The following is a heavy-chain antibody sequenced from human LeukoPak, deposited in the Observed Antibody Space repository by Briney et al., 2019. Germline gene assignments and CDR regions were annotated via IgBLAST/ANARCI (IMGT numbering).Heavy chain of an antibody. V-gene: IGHV1-2*02. D-gene: IGHD1-26*01. CDR2: INPNSGGT. CDR1: GYTFTGYY. J-gene: IGHJ4*02. CDR3: ASRPYSGSNPGSDY. Sequence: SVTLSCKASGYTFTGYYMHWVRQAPGQGLEWMGWINPNSGGTNYAQKFQGRVTMTRDTSISTAYMELSRLRSDDTAVYYCASRPYSGSNPGSDYWGQGTIVSSSS.